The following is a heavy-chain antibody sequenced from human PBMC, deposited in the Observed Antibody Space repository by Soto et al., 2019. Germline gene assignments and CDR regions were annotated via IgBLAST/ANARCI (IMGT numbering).Heavy chain of an antibody. D-gene: IGHD2-15*01. Sequence: PGESLKISCKGSGYSFTSYWSGWVRQMPGKGLDWMGIIYPGDSDTRYSPSFQGQVTISADKSISTAYLQWSSLKASDTAMYYCATRTDCSCGSCYWEDGMDVWGQGTTVTVSS. CDR3: ATRTDCSCGSCYWEDGMDV. J-gene: IGHJ6*02. CDR2: IYPGDSDT. CDR1: GYSFTSYW. V-gene: IGHV5-51*01.